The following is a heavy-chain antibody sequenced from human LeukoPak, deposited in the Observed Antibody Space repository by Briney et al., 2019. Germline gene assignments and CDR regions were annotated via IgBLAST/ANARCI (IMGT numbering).Heavy chain of an antibody. CDR3: ARGRIAVAGTKNYFDY. V-gene: IGHV4-59*01. CDR2: IYYSGST. Sequence: SETLSLTCTVSGGSNSSYYWSWIRQPPGKGLEWIGDIYYSGSTNYNPSLKSRVTISVDTSKNQFSLKLSSVTAADTAVYYCARGRIAVAGTKNYFDYWGQGTLVTVSS. D-gene: IGHD6-19*01. CDR1: GGSNSSYY. J-gene: IGHJ4*02.